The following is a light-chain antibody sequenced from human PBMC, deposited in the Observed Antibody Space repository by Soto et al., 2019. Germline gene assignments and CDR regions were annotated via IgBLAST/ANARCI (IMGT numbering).Light chain of an antibody. V-gene: IGKV1-39*01. J-gene: IGKJ4*01. CDR2: AAS. Sequence: DLQMTQSPSSLSASVGDRVTITCRASQSISSYLNWYQQKPGKAPKLLIYAASSLQSGVPSRFSGSGSGTDFTLTISSLQPEDCVTYYCQQSYSTPLTFGGGTKVEIK. CDR3: QQSYSTPLT. CDR1: QSISSY.